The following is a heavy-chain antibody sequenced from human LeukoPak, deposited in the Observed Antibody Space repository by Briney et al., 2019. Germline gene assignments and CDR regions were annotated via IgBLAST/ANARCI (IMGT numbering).Heavy chain of an antibody. V-gene: IGHV1-2*02. CDR3: SRVDSTGYYRGRGPIDY. CDR2: INPNSGGT. D-gene: IGHD3-22*01. Sequence: ASVKVSCKTSGYTFTGYYIYWVRQAPGQGLERMGWINPNSGGTNYPQKFQGRVTMTRDTSISTAYMDLTRLRSDDTAVYYCSRVDSTGYYRGRGPIDYWGQGTLVTVSS. J-gene: IGHJ4*02. CDR1: GYTFTGYY.